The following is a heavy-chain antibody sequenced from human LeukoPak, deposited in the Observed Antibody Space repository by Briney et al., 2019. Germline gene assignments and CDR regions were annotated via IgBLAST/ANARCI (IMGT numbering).Heavy chain of an antibody. CDR2: IHYTGST. CDR1: GASISVNF. Sequence: PSETLSLTSMVSGASISVNFGSCVRQPPGKGRGYIGCIHYTGSTNYNPSLKNRVAISVDTSKDQFSLNLTSVTAADTALYCCARGGETYLNWFDLWGQGTLVTVSS. D-gene: IGHD2-21*01. CDR3: ARGGETYLNWFDL. V-gene: IGHV4-59*01. J-gene: IGHJ5*02.